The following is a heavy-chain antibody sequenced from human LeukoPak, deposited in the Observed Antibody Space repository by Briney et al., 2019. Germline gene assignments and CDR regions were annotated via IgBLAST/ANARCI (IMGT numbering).Heavy chain of an antibody. CDR1: GFTFSSYG. Sequence: PGRSLRLSCAASGFTFSSYGMHWVRQAPGKGLEWVAVIWYDGSNKYYADSVKGRFTISRDNSKNTLYLQMNGLRAEDTAVYYCARDGDILTGSFDYWGQGTLVTVSS. D-gene: IGHD3-9*01. CDR3: ARDGDILTGSFDY. J-gene: IGHJ4*02. V-gene: IGHV3-33*01. CDR2: IWYDGSNK.